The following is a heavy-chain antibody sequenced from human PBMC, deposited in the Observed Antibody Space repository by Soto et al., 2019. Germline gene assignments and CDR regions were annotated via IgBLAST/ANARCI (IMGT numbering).Heavy chain of an antibody. CDR3: AKDLPNSSGYYPDNYYGMDV. J-gene: IGHJ6*02. V-gene: IGHV3-23*01. Sequence: PGGSLRLSCAASGFTFSSYAMSWVRQAPGKGLEWVSAISGSGGSTYYADSVKGRFTISRDNSKNTLYLQMNSLRAEDTAVYYCAKDLPNSSGYYPDNYYGMDVWGQGTTVTVSS. CDR1: GFTFSSYA. D-gene: IGHD3-22*01. CDR2: ISGSGGST.